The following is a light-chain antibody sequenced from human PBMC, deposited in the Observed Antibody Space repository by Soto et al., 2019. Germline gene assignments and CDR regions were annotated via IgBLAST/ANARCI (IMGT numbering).Light chain of an antibody. CDR3: SSYTSSSTRV. Sequence: QSALTQPASVSGSPGQSITISCTGTSSDVGGYNYVSWYQQHRGKAPKLMIYEVSSRPSGVSNRFSGSKSGNTASLTISGLQAEDEADYYCSSYTSSSTRVFGTGTKLTLL. J-gene: IGLJ1*01. V-gene: IGLV2-14*01. CDR1: SSDVGGYNY. CDR2: EVS.